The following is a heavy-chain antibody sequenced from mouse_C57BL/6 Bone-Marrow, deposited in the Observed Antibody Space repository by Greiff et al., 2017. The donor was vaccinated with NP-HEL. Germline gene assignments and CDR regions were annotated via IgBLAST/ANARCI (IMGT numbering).Heavy chain of an antibody. V-gene: IGHV1-62-2*01. CDR3: ARHEAYYGSRDWFAY. CDR1: GYTFTEYT. J-gene: IGHJ3*01. Sequence: LVEPGASVKLSCKASGYTFTEYTIHWVKQRSGQGLEWIGWFYPGSGSIKYNEKFKDKATLTADKSSSTVYMELSRLTSEDSAVYFCARHEAYYGSRDWFAYWGQGTLVTVSA. D-gene: IGHD1-1*01. CDR2: FYPGSGSI.